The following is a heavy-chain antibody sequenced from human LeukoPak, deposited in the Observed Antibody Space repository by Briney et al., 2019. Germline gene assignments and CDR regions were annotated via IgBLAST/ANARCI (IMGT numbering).Heavy chain of an antibody. CDR3: TTDPFSTSLRSGWFDP. D-gene: IGHD2-2*01. CDR1: GFTFSSYA. J-gene: IGHJ5*02. V-gene: IGHV3-23*01. Sequence: GGSLRLSCAASGFTFSSYAMSWVRQAPGKGLEWVSAISGSGGSTYYADSVKGRFTISRDNSKNTLYLQMNSLKTEDTAVYYCTTDPFSTSLRSGWFDPWGQGTLVAVSS. CDR2: ISGSGGST.